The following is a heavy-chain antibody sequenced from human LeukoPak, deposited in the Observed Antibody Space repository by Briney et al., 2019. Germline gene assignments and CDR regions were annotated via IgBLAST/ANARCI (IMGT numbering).Heavy chain of an antibody. J-gene: IGHJ4*02. Sequence: SETLSLTCAVYGGSFSGYYWSWIRQPPGKGLEWIGEINYSGSTNSNPSLKSRVTISVDTSKNQFSLKLRSVTAADSAVYYCARGRLWTRARFDYWGQGTLVTVSS. D-gene: IGHD3-10*01. CDR1: GGSFSGYY. CDR3: ARGRLWTRARFDY. CDR2: INYSGST. V-gene: IGHV4-34*01.